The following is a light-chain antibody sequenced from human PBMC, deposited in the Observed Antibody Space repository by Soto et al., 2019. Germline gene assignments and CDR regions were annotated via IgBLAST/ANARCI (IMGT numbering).Light chain of an antibody. Sequence: QSALTQPPSASGSPGQSVAISCTGTASDIGGYTFVSWYQQHPGKAPKLLIYDVNKRPSGVPDRFSGSESGDTASLTGSWLQAEDEADYYCRAQGGDNPNVFGPGAKVTVL. CDR1: ASDIGGYTF. J-gene: IGLJ1*01. V-gene: IGLV2-8*01. CDR3: RAQGGDNPNV. CDR2: DVN.